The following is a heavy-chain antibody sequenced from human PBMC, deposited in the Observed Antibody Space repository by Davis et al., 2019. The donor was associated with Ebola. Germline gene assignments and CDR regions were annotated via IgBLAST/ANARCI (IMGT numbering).Heavy chain of an antibody. CDR2: INPNSGGT. Sequence: ASVKVSCKASGYTFADAYMHWVRQAPGQGLEWMGWINPNSGGTNYAQKFQGRVTMTRDTSISTAYMELSRLRSDDTAVYYCARGGDDILTGYLSTSSYYDYYGMDVWGQGTTVTVSS. CDR3: ARGGDDILTGYLSTSSYYDYYGMDV. J-gene: IGHJ6*02. V-gene: IGHV1-2*02. D-gene: IGHD3-9*01. CDR1: GYTFADAY.